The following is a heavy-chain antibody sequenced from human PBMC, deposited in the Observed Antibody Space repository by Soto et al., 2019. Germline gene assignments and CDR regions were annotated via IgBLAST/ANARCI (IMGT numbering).Heavy chain of an antibody. D-gene: IGHD2-21*02. CDR1: GYTFTSYG. Sequence: QVQLVQSGAEVKKPGASVKVSCKASGYTFTSYGISWVRQAPGQGLEWMGWISAYNGNTNYAQKLQGRVTMTTDTSTGIDYMELRGLRSDDPSVYYCARAVIGLGGNSIYYDGMDVWGQGTTVTVSS. J-gene: IGHJ6*02. V-gene: IGHV1-18*01. CDR3: ARAVIGLGGNSIYYDGMDV. CDR2: ISAYNGNT.